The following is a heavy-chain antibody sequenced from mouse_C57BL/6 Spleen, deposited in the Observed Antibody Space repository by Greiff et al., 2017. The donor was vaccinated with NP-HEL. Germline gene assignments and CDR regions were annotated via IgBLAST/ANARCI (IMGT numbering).Heavy chain of an antibody. V-gene: IGHV1-82*01. CDR3: ARSSPITTVVANAMDY. J-gene: IGHJ4*01. CDR2: IYPGDGDT. Sequence: VQLQQSGPELVKPGASVKISCKASGYAFSSSWMNWVKQRPGKGLEWIGRIYPGDGDTNYNGKFKGKATLTADKSSSTAYMQLSSLTSEDSAVYFCARSSPITTVVANAMDYWGQGTSVTVSS. CDR1: GYAFSSSW. D-gene: IGHD1-1*01.